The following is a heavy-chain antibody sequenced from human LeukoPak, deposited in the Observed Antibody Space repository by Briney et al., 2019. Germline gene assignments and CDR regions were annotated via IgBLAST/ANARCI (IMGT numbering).Heavy chain of an antibody. CDR3: ARDRFDL. CDR1: GFTFSNYW. CDR2: INQDGSDI. V-gene: IGHV3-7*01. Sequence: GGSLRLSCAASGFTFSNYWMNWVRQFPGKGLEWVANINQDGSDINYVDSVKGRFTISRDNGKDSLYLQMNSLRVEDTAGYYCARDRFDLWGQGTLVTVSS. J-gene: IGHJ5*02.